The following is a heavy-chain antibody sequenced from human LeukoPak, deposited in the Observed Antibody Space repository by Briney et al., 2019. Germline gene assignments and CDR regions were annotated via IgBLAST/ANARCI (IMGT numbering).Heavy chain of an antibody. CDR1: GYTFTGYY. D-gene: IGHD3-10*01. V-gene: IGHV1-2*02. Sequence: PGASVKVSCKASGYTFTGYYMHWVRQAPGQGLEWMGWINPNSGGTNYAQKFQGRVTMTRDTSISTAYMELSSLRSDDTAVYYCARVRGDYVKGSSNWFDPWGQGTLVTVSS. CDR3: ARVRGDYVKGSSNWFDP. CDR2: INPNSGGT. J-gene: IGHJ5*02.